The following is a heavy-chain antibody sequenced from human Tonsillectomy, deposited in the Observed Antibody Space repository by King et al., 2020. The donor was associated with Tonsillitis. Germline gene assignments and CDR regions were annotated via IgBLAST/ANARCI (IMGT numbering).Heavy chain of an antibody. Sequence: VQLVQSGAEVKKPGSSVKVSCKASGGTFSSYSISWVRQAPGQGLEWLGLVIPIFGTANYAQKFQARVTITADESTSTAYMELSSLRSEDTAVYYCAREPSRKPNAFHIWGQGTMVTVSS. CDR1: GGTFSSYS. CDR2: VIPIFGTA. CDR3: AREPSRKPNAFHI. J-gene: IGHJ3*02. V-gene: IGHV1-69*01.